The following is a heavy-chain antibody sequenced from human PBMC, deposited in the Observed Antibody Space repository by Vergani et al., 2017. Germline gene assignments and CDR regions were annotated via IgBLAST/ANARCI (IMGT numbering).Heavy chain of an antibody. Sequence: QVQLVQSGAEVKKPGASVKVSCKASGYTFTDYFMHWVRQAPGQGLEWMGWINPNSGGTNYAQKFQGRVTMTRDTSIGTAYMELNNLRSDDTAVYYCARVGTSSNRDYFDYWGQGTLVTVSS. V-gene: IGHV1-2*02. CDR1: GYTFTDYF. CDR3: ARVGTSSNRDYFDY. CDR2: INPNSGGT. J-gene: IGHJ4*02. D-gene: IGHD2-2*01.